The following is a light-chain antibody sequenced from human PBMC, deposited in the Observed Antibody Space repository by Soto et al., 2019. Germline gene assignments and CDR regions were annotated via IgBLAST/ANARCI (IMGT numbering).Light chain of an antibody. CDR3: AAWDGSLNNVL. J-gene: IGLJ2*01. CDR2: GDN. CDR1: SSSIGTNS. Sequence: QSVLTQPPSASGTPGQRVTISCSGSSSSIGTNSVYWYQQLPGTAPKLLIYGDNQRPSGVPDRFSGSKSGTSASLAISGLQSEDEAEYYCAAWDGSLNNVLFGGGTKLTVL. V-gene: IGLV1-44*01.